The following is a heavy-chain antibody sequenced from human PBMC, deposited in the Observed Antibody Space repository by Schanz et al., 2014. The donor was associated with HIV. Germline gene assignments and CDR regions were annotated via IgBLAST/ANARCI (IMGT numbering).Heavy chain of an antibody. CDR1: GYTFTGYY. V-gene: IGHV1-2*02. CDR2: INPSSGGT. CDR3: ARGSCSGGTCYSGDH. Sequence: QVQLVQSGAEVKKPGASVKVSCKASGYTFTGYYMHWVRQAPGQGLEWMGWINPSSGGTNYAQKFQGRVTMTRDTSISTAYMELRRLRSDDTAVYYCARGSCSGGTCYSGDHWGQGTLVTVSA. J-gene: IGHJ4*02. D-gene: IGHD2-15*01.